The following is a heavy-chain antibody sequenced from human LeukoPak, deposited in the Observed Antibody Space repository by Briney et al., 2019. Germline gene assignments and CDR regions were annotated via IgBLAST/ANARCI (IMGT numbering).Heavy chain of an antibody. CDR1: RFTFSTYS. V-gene: IGHV3-48*01. CDR2: ISSSSTNI. J-gene: IGHJ3*02. D-gene: IGHD4-17*01. Sequence: GGSLRLSCAASRFTFSTYSMNWVRQAPGRGLEWVSYISSSSTNIYYKDSVKGRFTISRDNAKNSLYLHMTSLRAGDTAVYYCVRNDGDNASDIWGQGTMVIVSS. CDR3: VRNDGDNASDI.